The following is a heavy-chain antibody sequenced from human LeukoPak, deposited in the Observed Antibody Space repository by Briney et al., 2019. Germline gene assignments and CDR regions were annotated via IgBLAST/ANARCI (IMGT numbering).Heavy chain of an antibody. CDR1: GFTFSSYG. CDR3: AGGRILTPFDY. J-gene: IGHJ4*02. CDR2: IGGSGGST. D-gene: IGHD3-9*01. Sequence: GGSLRLSCAASGFTFSSYGMSWVRQAPGKGLEWVSAIGGSGGSTYYADSVKGRFTISRDNSKNTLYLQMNSLRAEDTAVYYCAGGRILTPFDYWGQGTLVTVSS. V-gene: IGHV3-23*01.